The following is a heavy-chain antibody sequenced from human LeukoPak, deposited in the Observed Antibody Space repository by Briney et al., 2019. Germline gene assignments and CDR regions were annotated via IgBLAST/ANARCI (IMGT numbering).Heavy chain of an antibody. V-gene: IGHV4-61*02. CDR3: VRGADYITLVRGVISYYYYMDV. D-gene: IGHD3-10*01. CDR2: IYTSGGT. Sequence: SETLSLTCTVSGGSISSGNYYWNWIRQPAGKGLEWIGRIYTSGGTNYNPSLKSRDTISVDTAKNQFSLNVSSVTAADTAVYYCVRGADYITLVRGVISYYYYMDVWGKGTTVAISS. CDR1: GGSISSGNYY. J-gene: IGHJ6*03.